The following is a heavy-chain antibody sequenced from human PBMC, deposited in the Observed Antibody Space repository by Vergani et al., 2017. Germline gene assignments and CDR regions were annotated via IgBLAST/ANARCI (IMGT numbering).Heavy chain of an antibody. CDR2: IKQDGSEK. CDR1: GFTFSSYW. Sequence: EVQLVESGGGLVQPGGSLRLSCAASGFTFSSYWMSWVRQAPGKGLEWVANIKQDGSEKYYVDSVKGRFTISRDNAKNSLYLQMNSLRAEDTAVYYCARDLRYCSRTSCQGLYYYYGMDVWGQGTTVTVSS. J-gene: IGHJ6*02. CDR3: ARDLRYCSRTSCQGLYYYYGMDV. D-gene: IGHD2-2*01. V-gene: IGHV3-7*01.